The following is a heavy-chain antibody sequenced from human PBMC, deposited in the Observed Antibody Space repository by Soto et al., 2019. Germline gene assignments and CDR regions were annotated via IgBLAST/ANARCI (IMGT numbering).Heavy chain of an antibody. CDR1: GGSVSSGSYY. D-gene: IGHD3-16*02. CDR2: ICYSGTT. V-gene: IGHV4-61*01. J-gene: IGHJ4*02. Sequence: SETLSLTCTVSGGSVSSGSYYCSWIRQPPWKGLEWIGYICYSGTTNYNPSLKSRVTISVDTSKHQVSLKLSSVTATDKAVYYCARAHDSVRGSYRVYWGQGTVVTGAS. CDR3: ARAHDSVRGSYRVY.